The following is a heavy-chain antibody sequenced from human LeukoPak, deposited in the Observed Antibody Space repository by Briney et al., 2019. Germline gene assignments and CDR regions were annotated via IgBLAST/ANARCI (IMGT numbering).Heavy chain of an antibody. D-gene: IGHD2-2*01. CDR1: GFIFSSYW. Sequence: GGSLRLSCAASGFIFSSYWMSWVRQAPGKGLEWVANIKRDGSEKYYVDSVKGRFTISRDNAKNSLSLQMNSLRAEDTAVYYCARGPLGYCSTTSCSFSHWGQGTLVTVSS. J-gene: IGHJ4*02. CDR2: IKRDGSEK. V-gene: IGHV3-7*01. CDR3: ARGPLGYCSTTSCSFSH.